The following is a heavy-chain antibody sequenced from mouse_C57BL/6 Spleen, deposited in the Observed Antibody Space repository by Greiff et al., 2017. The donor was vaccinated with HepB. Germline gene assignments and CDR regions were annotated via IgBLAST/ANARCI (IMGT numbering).Heavy chain of an antibody. CDR2: FYPGSGSI. CDR1: GYTFTEYT. J-gene: IGHJ4*01. CDR3: ARVEEWVYGSRDYYAMDY. V-gene: IGHV1-62-2*01. D-gene: IGHD1-1*01. Sequence: VQLQQSGAELVKPGASVKLSCKASGYTFTEYTIHWVKQRSGQGLEWIGWFYPGSGSIRYNEKFKDMATLTADKSSSSVYMELSRLTSEDSAVYFCARVEEWVYGSRDYYAMDYWSQGTSVTVSS.